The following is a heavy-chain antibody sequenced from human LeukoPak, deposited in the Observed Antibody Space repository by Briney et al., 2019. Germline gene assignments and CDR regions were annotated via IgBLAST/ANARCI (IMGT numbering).Heavy chain of an antibody. V-gene: IGHV3-11*04. CDR1: GFTFSDYY. CDR2: ISTSGSMI. Sequence: GGSPRLSCAASGFTFSDYYMSWIRQAPGKGLEWVSYISTSGSMIYYADSVKGRFTISRDNAKNSLYLQMNSLRAEDTAVYYCARVRGSYASDMWGQGTMVTVSS. D-gene: IGHD3-10*01. CDR3: ARVRGSYASDM. J-gene: IGHJ3*02.